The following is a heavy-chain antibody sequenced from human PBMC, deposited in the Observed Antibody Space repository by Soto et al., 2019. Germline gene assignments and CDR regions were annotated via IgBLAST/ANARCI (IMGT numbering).Heavy chain of an antibody. Sequence: ASVKVSCTASGYTFTGYYMHWVRQAPGQGLEWMGWINPNSGGTSYAQKFQGWVTMTRDTSISTAYMELSRLRSDDTAVYYCARDVLFDIWGQGTMVTVSS. V-gene: IGHV1-2*04. CDR1: GYTFTGYY. J-gene: IGHJ3*02. CDR3: ARDVLFDI. CDR2: INPNSGGT.